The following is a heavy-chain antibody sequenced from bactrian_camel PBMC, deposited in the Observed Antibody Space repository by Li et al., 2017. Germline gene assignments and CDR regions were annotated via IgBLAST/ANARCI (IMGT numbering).Heavy chain of an antibody. CDR1: GFTFSIVHW. D-gene: IGHD2*01. Sequence: HVQLVESGGGLVHPGGSLRFSCAASGFTFSIVHWMYWVRQAPGKGLEYVSGINSFGDSTYYVDSVKGRFTISRDNAKNMLYLDMNSLKTEDTAVYYCATIRIFVGGVKWTPPGYWAQGTQVTVS. J-gene: IGHJ6*01. CDR3: ATIRIFVGGVKWTPPGY. V-gene: IGHV3S1*01. CDR2: INSFGDST.